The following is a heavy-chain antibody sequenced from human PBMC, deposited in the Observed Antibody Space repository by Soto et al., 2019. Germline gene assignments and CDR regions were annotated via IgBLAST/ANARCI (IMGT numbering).Heavy chain of an antibody. D-gene: IGHD6-19*01. Sequence: SVKVSCKASGGTFSSYAISWVRQAPGQGLEWMGGIIPIFGTANYAQRFQGRVTITADESTSTAYMELSSLRSEDTAVYYCVREAVAGAFDYWGQGTLVTVSS. J-gene: IGHJ4*02. V-gene: IGHV1-69*13. CDR1: GGTFSSYA. CDR2: IIPIFGTA. CDR3: VREAVAGAFDY.